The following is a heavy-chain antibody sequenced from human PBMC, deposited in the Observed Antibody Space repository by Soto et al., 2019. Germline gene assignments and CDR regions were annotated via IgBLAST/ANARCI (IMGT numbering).Heavy chain of an antibody. Sequence: QLQLQESGSGLVKPSQTLSLTCAVSGGSISSGGYSWSWIRQPPGKGLEWIGYIYHSGSTYYNPSLKSRVTISLDRPKKQFSLKLSSVTAAETAVYYCARGMTTVTTLDYWGQGTLVTVSS. D-gene: IGHD4-17*01. J-gene: IGHJ4*02. CDR3: ARGMTTVTTLDY. V-gene: IGHV4-30-2*01. CDR1: GGSISSGGYS. CDR2: IYHSGST.